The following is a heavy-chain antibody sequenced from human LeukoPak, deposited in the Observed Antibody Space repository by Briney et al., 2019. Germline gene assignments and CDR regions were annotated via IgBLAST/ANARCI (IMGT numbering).Heavy chain of an antibody. CDR3: ARGLDTYKSGVD. J-gene: IGHJ4*02. D-gene: IGHD1-26*01. V-gene: IGHV4-34*01. CDR2: IHPSGST. CDR1: GGSFSGYY. Sequence: SETLSLTCAVNGGSFSGYYCTWIRQAPGKGLEWIGEIHPSGSTNYNPSLMSRVSLSLDTSKNQFSLRLSSVTAADTAVYFCARGLDTYKSGVDWGQGTLVTVSS.